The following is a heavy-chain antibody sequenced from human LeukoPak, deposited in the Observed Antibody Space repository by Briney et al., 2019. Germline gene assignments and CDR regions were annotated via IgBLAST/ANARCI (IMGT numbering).Heavy chain of an antibody. D-gene: IGHD1-26*01. CDR3: ATALREPYYYYYMDV. Sequence: ASVKVSCKASGCTFTGYYMHWVRQAPGQGLEWMGWINPNSGGTNYAQKFQGRVTMTRDTSISTAYMELSRLRSDDTAVYYCATALREPYYYYYMDVWGKGTTVTVSS. J-gene: IGHJ6*03. CDR2: INPNSGGT. V-gene: IGHV1-2*02. CDR1: GCTFTGYY.